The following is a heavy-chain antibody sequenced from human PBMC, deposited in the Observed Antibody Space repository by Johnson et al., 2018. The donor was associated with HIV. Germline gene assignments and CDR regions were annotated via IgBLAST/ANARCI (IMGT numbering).Heavy chain of an antibody. CDR3: ASEGGYCRGGSCVNAFDI. V-gene: IGHV3-20*04. CDR1: GFTFDDYG. J-gene: IGHJ3*02. D-gene: IGHD2-15*01. CDR2: ITWNGGST. Sequence: EKLVESGGGLVQPGGSLRLSCAASGFTFDDYGMSWVRQAPGKGLEWVSGITWNGGSTGYADSVKGRFTISRDNAKNSLYLQMNSLRAEDTALYYCASEGGYCRGGSCVNAFDIWGQGTMVTVSS.